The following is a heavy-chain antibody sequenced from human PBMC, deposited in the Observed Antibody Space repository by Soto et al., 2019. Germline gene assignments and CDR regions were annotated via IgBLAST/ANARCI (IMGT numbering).Heavy chain of an antibody. CDR1: GGSISSGDYY. V-gene: IGHV4-30-4*01. CDR2: IYYSGST. Sequence: SLTCTVSGGSISSGDYYWSWIRQPPGKGLEWIGYIYYSGSTYYNPSLKSRVTISVDTSKNQFSLKLSSVTAADTAVYYCARDRDYYGSGSYYLPTLNGMDVWGQGTTLTVSS. J-gene: IGHJ6*02. CDR3: ARDRDYYGSGSYYLPTLNGMDV. D-gene: IGHD3-10*01.